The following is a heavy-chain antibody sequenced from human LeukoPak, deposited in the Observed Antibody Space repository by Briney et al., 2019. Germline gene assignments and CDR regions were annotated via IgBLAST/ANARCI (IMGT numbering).Heavy chain of an antibody. CDR1: GFTFSSYA. CDR3: ANSFRQLVSGSVDY. J-gene: IGHJ4*02. CDR2: ISGSGGST. Sequence: ESGGSLRLSCAASGFTFSSYAMSWVRQAPGKGLEWVSAISGSGGSTYYADSVKGRFTISRDNSKNTLYLQMNSLRAEDTAVYYCANSFRQLVSGSVDYWGQGTLVTVSS. V-gene: IGHV3-23*01. D-gene: IGHD6-13*01.